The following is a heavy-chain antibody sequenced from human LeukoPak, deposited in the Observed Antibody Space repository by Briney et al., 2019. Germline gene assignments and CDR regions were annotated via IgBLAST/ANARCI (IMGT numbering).Heavy chain of an antibody. D-gene: IGHD1-26*01. CDR1: GDSISSDSYS. CDR2: IYYSGST. V-gene: IGHV4-30-4*01. Sequence: PSQTLSLTCTVSGDSISSDSYSWSWIRQPPGKGLEWIGYIYYSGSTYYNPSLKSRVTISVDTSKNQFSLKLSSVTAADTAVYYCAKDSSHSGSYGYYFDYWGQGTLVTVSS. CDR3: AKDSSHSGSYGYYFDY. J-gene: IGHJ4*02.